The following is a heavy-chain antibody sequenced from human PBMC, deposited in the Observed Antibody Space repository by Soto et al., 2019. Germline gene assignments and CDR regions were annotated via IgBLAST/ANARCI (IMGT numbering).Heavy chain of an antibody. D-gene: IGHD6-19*01. CDR2: IIPIFGTA. V-gene: IGHV1-69*13. Sequence: ASVKVSCKASGCTVSSYAISWVRQAPGQGLEWMGGIIPIFGTANYAQKFQGRVTITADESTSTAYMELSSLRSEDTAVYYCAGAVAGYFDYWGQGTLVTVSS. CDR1: GCTVSSYA. J-gene: IGHJ4*02. CDR3: AGAVAGYFDY.